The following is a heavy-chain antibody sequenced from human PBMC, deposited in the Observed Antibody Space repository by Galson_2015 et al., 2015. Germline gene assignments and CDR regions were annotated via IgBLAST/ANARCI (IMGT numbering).Heavy chain of an antibody. CDR2: ISGSGGST. J-gene: IGHJ4*02. V-gene: IGHV3-23*01. D-gene: IGHD4-17*01. CDR1: GFTFSSYA. Sequence: SLRLSCAASGFTFSSYAMSWVRQAPGKGLEWVSGISGSGGSTYYADSVKGRFTISRDNSKNTVYLQMNSLRAEDTAVYYCAKDHAVTPYYFDYWGQGALVTVSS. CDR3: AKDHAVTPYYFDY.